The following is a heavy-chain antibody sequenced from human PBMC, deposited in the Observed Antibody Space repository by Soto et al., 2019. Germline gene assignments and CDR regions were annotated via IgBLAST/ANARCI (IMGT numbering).Heavy chain of an antibody. CDR2: IYWDDDK. V-gene: IGHV2-5*02. Sequence: QITLKESGPTLVQPTQTLTLTCTFSGFSLSTSGVGVGWIRQPPGKALEWLALIYWDDDKRYSPSLKSRLTITKDTAKNQMVLTKTNMDPVDTATYSFAHRPPPHSPSVGYNWFDPWGQGTLVTVSS. CDR1: GFSLSTSGVG. CDR3: AHRPPPHSPSVGYNWFDP. J-gene: IGHJ5*02. D-gene: IGHD1-26*01.